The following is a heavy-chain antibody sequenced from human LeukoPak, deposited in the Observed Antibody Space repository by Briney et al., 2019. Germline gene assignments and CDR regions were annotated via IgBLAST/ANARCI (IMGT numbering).Heavy chain of an antibody. CDR1: GYTFTSYG. J-gene: IGHJ4*02. CDR3: ARHSDYVDY. CDR2: ISAYNGNT. Sequence: VASVTVSCKASGYTFTSYGISWVRQAPGQGLEWMGWISAYNGNTNYAQKLQGRVTMTTDTSTSTPYAEDRSLKSDETDVNYCARHSDYVDYCGQGTLVTVSS. D-gene: IGHD5-18*01. V-gene: IGHV1-18*01.